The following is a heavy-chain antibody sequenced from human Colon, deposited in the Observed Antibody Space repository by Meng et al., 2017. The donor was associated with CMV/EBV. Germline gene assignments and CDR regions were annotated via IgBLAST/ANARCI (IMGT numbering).Heavy chain of an antibody. Sequence: KLSCKASGYNFSTYAMHWVRQAPGQGLEWMGWINTNTGNPTYAQGFTGRFVFSLDTSVSTAYLQINSLKAEDTAVYYCARGILATVDYWGQGTLVTVSS. J-gene: IGHJ4*02. CDR1: GYNFSTYA. V-gene: IGHV7-4-1*02. CDR3: ARGILATVDY. D-gene: IGHD5-12*01. CDR2: INTNTGNP.